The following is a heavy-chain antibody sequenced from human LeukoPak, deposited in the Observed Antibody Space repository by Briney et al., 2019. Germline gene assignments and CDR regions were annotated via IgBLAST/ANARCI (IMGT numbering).Heavy chain of an antibody. Sequence: PSETLSLTCTVSGGSISSYYWSWIRQSAGKGLEWIGRIYTSGSTNYNPSLKSRVTMSVDTSKNQFSLKLSSVTAAGTAVYYCARNGGSGSYYDGSFDYWGQGTLVTVSS. CDR2: IYTSGST. J-gene: IGHJ4*02. CDR3: ARNGGSGSYYDGSFDY. V-gene: IGHV4-4*07. CDR1: GGSISSYY. D-gene: IGHD1-26*01.